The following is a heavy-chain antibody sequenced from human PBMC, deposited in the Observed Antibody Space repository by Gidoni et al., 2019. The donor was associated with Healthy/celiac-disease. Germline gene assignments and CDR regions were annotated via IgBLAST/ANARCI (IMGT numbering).Heavy chain of an antibody. V-gene: IGHV1-18*01. CDR3: ARDESPTGTDNWFDP. D-gene: IGHD1-1*01. Sequence: QVQLVQSGAEVKNPGASVKVSCKASGYTFPSYVIIWVRHAPGQGLEWMGWISAYNGNTNYAQKLQGRVTMTTDTSTSTAYMELRSLRSDDTAVYYCARDESPTGTDNWFDPWGQGTLVTVSS. J-gene: IGHJ5*02. CDR1: GYTFPSYV. CDR2: ISAYNGNT.